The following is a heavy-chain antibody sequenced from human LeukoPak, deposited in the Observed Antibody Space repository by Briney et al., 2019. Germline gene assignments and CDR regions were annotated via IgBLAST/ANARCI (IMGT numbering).Heavy chain of an antibody. V-gene: IGHV3-48*04. CDR3: AKGEWEPPSSDAFDI. CDR2: ISGSSSAI. J-gene: IGHJ3*02. D-gene: IGHD1-26*01. Sequence: GGSLRLSCAASGFTFTSYSMNWVRQAPGKGLEWVSYISGSSSAIHYADSVKGRFTISRDNANNSLYLQMNSLRAEDTAVYYCAKGEWEPPSSDAFDIWGQGTMVNVSS. CDR1: GFTFTSYS.